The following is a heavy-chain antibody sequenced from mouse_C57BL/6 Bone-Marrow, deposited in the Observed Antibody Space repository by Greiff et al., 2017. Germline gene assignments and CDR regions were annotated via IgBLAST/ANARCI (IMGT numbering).Heavy chain of an antibody. Sequence: QVQLKQSGAELVKPGASVKISCKVSGYAFSTYWMNWVQQSPGKGLEWIGHIYPGDGDTNYNGKFKGQATLTADKSSSTAYMQLSSLTSEDSAVYYCARDWDYFDYWGQGTTLTVSS. CDR3: ARDWDYFDY. J-gene: IGHJ2*01. CDR2: IYPGDGDT. D-gene: IGHD4-1*01. CDR1: GYAFSTYW. V-gene: IGHV1-80*01.